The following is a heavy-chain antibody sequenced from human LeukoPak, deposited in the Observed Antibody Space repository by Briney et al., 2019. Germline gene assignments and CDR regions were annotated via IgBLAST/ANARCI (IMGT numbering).Heavy chain of an antibody. V-gene: IGHV3-33*06. Sequence: GRSLRLSCAASGFTFSSYGMHWVRQAPGKGLEWVAVIWYDGSNKYYADSVKGRFTISRDNSKNTLYLQMNSLRVEDTAVYHCAKGAVEDDCRRSICHYNWFDPWGQGTLVTVSS. D-gene: IGHD2-2*01. CDR2: IWYDGSNK. CDR1: GFTFSSYG. CDR3: AKGAVEDDCRRSICHYNWFDP. J-gene: IGHJ5*02.